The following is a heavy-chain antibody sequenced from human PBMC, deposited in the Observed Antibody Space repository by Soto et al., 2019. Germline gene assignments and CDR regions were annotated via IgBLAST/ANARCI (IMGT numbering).Heavy chain of an antibody. CDR3: AKPTTYGSVKGMDV. CDR1: GFTFNSHA. Sequence: EVQLLESGGGLVQPGGSLRLSCAASGFTFNSHAMNWVRQAPGEGLEWVSTISDSGDNTYFADSVKGRFTISRDNSKNTLYLQMNSLRAEDTAVYYCAKPTTYGSVKGMDVWGQGTTVTVSS. V-gene: IGHV3-23*01. D-gene: IGHD3-10*01. CDR2: ISDSGDNT. J-gene: IGHJ6*02.